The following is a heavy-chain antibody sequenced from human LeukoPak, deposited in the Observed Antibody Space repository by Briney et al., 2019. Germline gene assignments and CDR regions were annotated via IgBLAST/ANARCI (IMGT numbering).Heavy chain of an antibody. V-gene: IGHV3-48*01. CDR2: IISSTSII. CDR1: GFTVSSNY. CDR3: ARTDAFDI. J-gene: IGHJ3*02. Sequence: PGGSLRLSCAASGFTVSSNYMSWVRQAPGKGLEWVAYIISSTSIIQYADSVKGRFTISRDNAKNSLYLQMNNLRAEDTAVYYCARTDAFDIWGQGTMVTVSS.